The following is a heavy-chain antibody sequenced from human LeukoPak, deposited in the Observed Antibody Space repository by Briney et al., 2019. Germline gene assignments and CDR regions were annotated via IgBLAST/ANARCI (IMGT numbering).Heavy chain of an antibody. Sequence: GGSLRLSCAASGFTFSGYGMHWVRQAPGKGLEWVTFIQYDGSKKYYADSVKGRFTISRDNSKNTLYLQMNSLRAEDTAVYYCAKSGFKKLDYWGQGTLVTVSS. V-gene: IGHV3-30*02. CDR2: IQYDGSKK. D-gene: IGHD1-26*01. CDR3: AKSGFKKLDY. J-gene: IGHJ4*02. CDR1: GFTFSGYG.